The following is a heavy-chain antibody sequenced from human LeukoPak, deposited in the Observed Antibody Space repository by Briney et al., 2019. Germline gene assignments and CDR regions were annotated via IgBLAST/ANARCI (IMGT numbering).Heavy chain of an antibody. CDR3: ARVPYLPNIAARRGGYYYYYYMDV. J-gene: IGHJ6*03. Sequence: SETLSLTCTVSGGSISSSSYYWGWIRQPPGKGLEWIGSIYYSGSTYYNPSLKSRVTISVDTSKNQFSLKLSSVTAADTAVYYCARVPYLPNIAARRGGYYYYYYMDVWGKGTTVTVSS. CDR1: GGSISSSSYY. D-gene: IGHD6-6*01. CDR2: IYYSGST. V-gene: IGHV4-39*07.